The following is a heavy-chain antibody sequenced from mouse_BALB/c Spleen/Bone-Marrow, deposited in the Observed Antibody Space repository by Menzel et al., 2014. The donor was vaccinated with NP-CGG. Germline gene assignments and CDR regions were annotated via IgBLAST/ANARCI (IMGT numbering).Heavy chain of an antibody. V-gene: IGHV2-9*02. J-gene: IGHJ4*01. CDR3: ARYGYFYAMDY. CDR1: GFSLTSYG. D-gene: IGHD2-2*01. Sequence: VKVVESGPGLVAPSQSLSITCTVSGFSLTSYGVHWVRQPPGKGLEWLGVIWAGGSTNYNSALMSRLSISKDNSKSXVFLKMNRLQTEDTAMYYCARYGYFYAMDYCGQGTSVTVSS. CDR2: IWAGGST.